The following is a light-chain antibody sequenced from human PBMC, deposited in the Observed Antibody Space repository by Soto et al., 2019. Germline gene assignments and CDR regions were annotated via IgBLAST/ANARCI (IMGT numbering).Light chain of an antibody. CDR1: SSDVGAYKY. Sequence: QSALTQPPSASGSPGQSVTISCTGTSSDVGAYKYVSWYQQYPGKAPKLMISEVTKRPSGVPDRFSGSKSGNTASLTVSGLQAEDEADYYCTSYVGNAIWVFGGGTKLTVL. CDR2: EVT. J-gene: IGLJ3*02. V-gene: IGLV2-8*01. CDR3: TSYVGNAIWV.